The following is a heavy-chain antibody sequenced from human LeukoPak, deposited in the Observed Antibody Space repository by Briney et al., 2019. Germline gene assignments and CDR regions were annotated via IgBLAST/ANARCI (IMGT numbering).Heavy chain of an antibody. V-gene: IGHV1-2*02. D-gene: IGHD5-12*01. J-gene: IGHJ4*02. Sequence: ASVKVSCKASGYTFTGYYMHWVRQAPGQGLEWMGWINPNSGGTNYAQKFQGGVTMTRDTSISTAYMELSRLRSDDTAVYYCARDSGYDWGTDYWGQGTLVTVSS. CDR3: ARDSGYDWGTDY. CDR1: GYTFTGYY. CDR2: INPNSGGT.